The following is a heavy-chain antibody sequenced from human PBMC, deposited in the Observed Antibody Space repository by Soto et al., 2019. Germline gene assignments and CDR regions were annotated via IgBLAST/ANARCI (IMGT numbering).Heavy chain of an antibody. D-gene: IGHD1-26*01. V-gene: IGHV3-48*01. Sequence: GGSLRLSCAASGFTFSIFSMSWVRQAPGKGLEWISYVNAAANDIYYTDSVRGRFTISRDNAKNSLYLQMNSLRGDDTAVYYFLRVGMWDQCLAPHDAFEFWGQGTMVPVSS. CDR1: GFTFSIFS. CDR3: LRVGMWDQCLAPHDAFEF. CDR2: VNAAANDI. J-gene: IGHJ3*01.